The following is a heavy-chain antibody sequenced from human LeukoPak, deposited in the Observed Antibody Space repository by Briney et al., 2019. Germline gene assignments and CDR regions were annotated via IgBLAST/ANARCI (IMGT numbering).Heavy chain of an antibody. Sequence: SETLSLTCAVYGGSFSGYYWSWIRQPPGKGLEWIGEINHSGSTNYNPSLKSRVTISVDTSKNQFSLKLSSVTAADTAVYYCARVRKQRLVLLGFDYWGQGTLVTVSS. V-gene: IGHV4-34*01. D-gene: IGHD6-13*01. CDR2: INHSGST. CDR1: GGSFSGYY. J-gene: IGHJ4*02. CDR3: ARVRKQRLVLLGFDY.